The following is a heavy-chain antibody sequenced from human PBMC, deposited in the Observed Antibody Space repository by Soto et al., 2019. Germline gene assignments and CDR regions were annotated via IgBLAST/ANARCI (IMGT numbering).Heavy chain of an antibody. D-gene: IGHD3-10*01. J-gene: IGHJ4*02. CDR2: IKSKRNGGTT. V-gene: IGHV3-15*07. CDR3: TTDAYPSDGNPEFF. CDR1: GFTFREAW. Sequence: GGSLRLSCAASGFTFREAWMNWVRQAPGKGLEWVGRIKSKRNGGTTDYSAPVRGRFSISRDDSKDTLYLQINSLKTEDTAVYYCTTDAYPSDGNPEFFWGQGTLVTVSS.